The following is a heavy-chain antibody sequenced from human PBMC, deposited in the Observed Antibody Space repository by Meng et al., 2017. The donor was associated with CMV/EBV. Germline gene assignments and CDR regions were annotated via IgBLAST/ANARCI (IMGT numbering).Heavy chain of an antibody. J-gene: IGHJ2*01. V-gene: IGHV4-34*01. CDR3: ARGEIVVVPAAIRFNWYFDL. Sequence: SVSGYYWSWIRQPPGKGLEWIGEINHSGSTNYNPSLKSRVTISVDTSKNQFSLKLSSVTAADTAVYYCARGEIVVVPAAIRFNWYFDLWGRGTLVTVSS. D-gene: IGHD2-2*02. CDR2: INHSGST. CDR1: SVSGYY.